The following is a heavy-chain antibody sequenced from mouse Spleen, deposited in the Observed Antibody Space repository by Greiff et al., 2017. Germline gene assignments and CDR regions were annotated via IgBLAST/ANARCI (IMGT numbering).Heavy chain of an antibody. D-gene: IGHD1-1*01. J-gene: IGHJ3*01. V-gene: IGHV5-9-3*01. CDR2: ISSGGSYT. Sequence: EVQLVESGGGLVKPGGSLKLSCAASGLTFSSYAMSWVRQTPEKRLEWVATISSGGSYTYYPDSVKGRFTISRDNAKNTLYLQMSSLRSEDTAMYYCARPSYYGSSSAWFAYWGQGTLVTVSA. CDR3: ARPSYYGSSSAWFAY. CDR1: GLTFSSYA.